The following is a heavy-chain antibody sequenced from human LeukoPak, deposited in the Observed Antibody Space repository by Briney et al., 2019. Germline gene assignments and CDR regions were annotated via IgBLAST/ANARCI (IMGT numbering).Heavy chain of an antibody. J-gene: IGHJ3*02. D-gene: IGHD3-10*01. Sequence: PGRSLRLSCAASGFTFSDYYMSWIRQAPGKGLEWVSYISSSGSTIYYADSVKGRFTISRDNAKNSLYLQMNSLRAEDMALYYCAKVRVGHVYDAFDIWGQGTMVTVSS. CDR1: GFTFSDYY. CDR2: ISSSGSTI. V-gene: IGHV3-11*01. CDR3: AKVRVGHVYDAFDI.